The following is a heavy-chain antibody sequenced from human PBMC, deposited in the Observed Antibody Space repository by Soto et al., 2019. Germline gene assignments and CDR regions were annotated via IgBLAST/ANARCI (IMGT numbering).Heavy chain of an antibody. V-gene: IGHV4-34*01. D-gene: IGHD5-18*01. CDR2: INHSGST. CDR3: ARHTPLVLFDY. CDR1: GGSFSGYY. J-gene: IGHJ4*02. Sequence: PSETLSLTCAVYGGSFSGYYWSWIRQPPGKGLEWIGEINHSGSTNYNPSLKSRVTISVDTSKNQFSLNLSSVTAADTAVYYCARHTPLVLFDYWGPGTLVTVSS.